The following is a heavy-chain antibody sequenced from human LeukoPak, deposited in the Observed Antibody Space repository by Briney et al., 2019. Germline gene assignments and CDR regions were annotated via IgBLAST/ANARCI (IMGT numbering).Heavy chain of an antibody. Sequence: GGSLRLSCAASGFMFSSYGMHWVRQAPGKGLEWVAVISYDGSKKQYADSVKGRFTISRDNSKNTLYLQMNSLRAEDTAVYYCAKSGGYYFDYWGREPWSPSPQ. CDR1: GFMFSSYG. D-gene: IGHD1-26*01. CDR2: ISYDGSKK. CDR3: AKSGGYYFDY. J-gene: IGHJ4*02. V-gene: IGHV3-30*18.